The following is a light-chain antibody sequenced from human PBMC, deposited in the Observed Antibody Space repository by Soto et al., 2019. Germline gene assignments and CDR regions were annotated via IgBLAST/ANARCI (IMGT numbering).Light chain of an antibody. CDR1: QGISSY. Sequence: ATRMTQSQSSLSASTGGGITIACRASQGISSYLAWYQQKPGKAPKLLLYAASTLQSGVTSRFSGSGSGTDFTLTSSCLQSEDFATYYCQQYYSYPWTFGQGTKVDIK. CDR3: QQYYSYPWT. J-gene: IGKJ1*01. CDR2: AAS. V-gene: IGKV1-8*01.